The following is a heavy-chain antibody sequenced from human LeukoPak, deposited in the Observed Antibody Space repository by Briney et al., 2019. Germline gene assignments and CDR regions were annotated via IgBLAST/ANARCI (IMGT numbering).Heavy chain of an antibody. CDR2: IYYSGST. Sequence: SETLSLTCTVSGGSISSYYWSWIRQPPGKGLEWIGYIYYSGSTTYNPSLKSRVTISVDTSKNQFSLKLSSVTAADTAVYYCARQALAYSSSCFDYWGQGTLVTVSS. D-gene: IGHD6-13*01. J-gene: IGHJ4*02. V-gene: IGHV4-59*08. CDR3: ARQALAYSSSCFDY. CDR1: GGSISSYY.